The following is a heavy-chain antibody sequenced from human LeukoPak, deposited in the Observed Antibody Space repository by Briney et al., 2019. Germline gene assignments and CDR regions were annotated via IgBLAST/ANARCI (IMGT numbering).Heavy chain of an antibody. CDR1: GFPFSSYG. Sequence: PGGSLRLSCAASGFPFSSYGMHWVRQAPGKGLEGGAFIRYDDTNKYYTDSVRGRFTIYRHNFKNTMYVQMNSLRAEDTAVHYCAKDDLAYCGGDCYSNTDSWGQGPLVPVSS. D-gene: IGHD2-21*01. V-gene: IGHV3-30*02. CDR2: IRYDDTNK. CDR3: AKDDLAYCGGDCYSNTDS. J-gene: IGHJ4*02.